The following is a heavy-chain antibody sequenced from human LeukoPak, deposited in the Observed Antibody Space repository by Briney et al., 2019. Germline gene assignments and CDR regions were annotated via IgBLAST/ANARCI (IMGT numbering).Heavy chain of an antibody. D-gene: IGHD6-13*01. CDR3: ARDIAPAGLFFDY. Sequence: GGSLRLSCAASGFTLSSYWMSWVRQAPGKGLVWVANIKYDGSEKDYVDSVKGRFTISRDNAKNSLYLQMNSLRAEDTAVYYCARDIAPAGLFFDYWGQRTLVTVSS. V-gene: IGHV3-7*01. J-gene: IGHJ4*02. CDR1: GFTLSSYW. CDR2: IKYDGSEK.